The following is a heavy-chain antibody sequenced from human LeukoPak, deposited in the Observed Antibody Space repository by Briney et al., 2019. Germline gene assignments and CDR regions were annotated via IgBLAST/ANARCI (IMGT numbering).Heavy chain of an antibody. Sequence: GGSLRLSCAASGFTFDDYGMRWVRQAPGKGLEWVSGISWNSGSIDYADSVKARFTISRDNAKNSLYLQMNSLRAEDTAFYYCAKAEGFFGGYYDHWGQGTLVTVSS. CDR1: GFTFDDYG. CDR3: AKAEGFFGGYYDH. D-gene: IGHD4-23*01. V-gene: IGHV3-9*01. J-gene: IGHJ4*02. CDR2: ISWNSGSI.